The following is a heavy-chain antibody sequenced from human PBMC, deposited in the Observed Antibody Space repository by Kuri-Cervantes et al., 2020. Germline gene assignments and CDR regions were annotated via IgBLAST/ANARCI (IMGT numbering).Heavy chain of an antibody. V-gene: IGHV3-30-3*01. CDR3: ARKCYDRSGTYSGYY. CDR1: GFTFSSYW. Sequence: GGSRRLSCAASGFTFSSYWMSWVRQAPCNGLEWGAVVSYDGSNEYYADSVEGRFTICRDNSKNTLYLQMNSLRAEDTAIYYCARKCYDRSGTYSGYYWCQGTLVTVSS. D-gene: IGHD3-22*01. J-gene: IGHJ4*02. CDR2: VSYDGSNE.